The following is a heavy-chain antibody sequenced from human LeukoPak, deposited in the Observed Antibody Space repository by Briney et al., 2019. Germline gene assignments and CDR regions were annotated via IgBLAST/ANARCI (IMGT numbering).Heavy chain of an antibody. D-gene: IGHD1-1*01. V-gene: IGHV1-18*01. Sequence: ASVKVSCKASGYTFSKYAITWERQAPGRGLEWMGWISANNGNTNYAQNLQGRVTMTTDTSTNTAYMELRSLRSDDTAVYYCGRGNSRYNWNDGGVDYWGQGTLVTVSS. CDR2: ISANNGNT. CDR1: GYTFSKYA. J-gene: IGHJ4*02. CDR3: GRGNSRYNWNDGGVDY.